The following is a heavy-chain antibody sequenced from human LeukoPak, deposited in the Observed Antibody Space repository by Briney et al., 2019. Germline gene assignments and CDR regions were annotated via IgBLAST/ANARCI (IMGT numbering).Heavy chain of an antibody. V-gene: IGHV4-31*03. CDR2: IYYSGST. CDR1: GGSISSGGYY. D-gene: IGHD3-22*01. Sequence: SETLSLTCTISGGSISSGGYYWSWIRQHPGKGLEWIGYIYYSGSTYYNPSLKSRVTISIDTSKNQFSLKLSSVTAADTAVYYCARAGYDSSGYSTYYFDYWGQGTLVTVSS. J-gene: IGHJ4*02. CDR3: ARAGYDSSGYSTYYFDY.